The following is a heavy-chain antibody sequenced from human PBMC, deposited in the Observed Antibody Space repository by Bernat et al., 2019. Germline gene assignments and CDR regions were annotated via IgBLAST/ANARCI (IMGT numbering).Heavy chain of an antibody. CDR1: GFLFSSYD. V-gene: IGHV3-13*01. CDR3: ARAYASSWFLD. Sequence: EVQLVESGGGLVQPGGSLRLSCAASGFLFSSYDMHWVRQATGKGLEWVSGIDSVGDTYYPASVKGRFTISRENAKNSLYLQKNSLRAGDTAVYYCARAYASSWFLDWGQGTLVTVSS. J-gene: IGHJ4*02. CDR2: IDSVGDT. D-gene: IGHD6-13*01.